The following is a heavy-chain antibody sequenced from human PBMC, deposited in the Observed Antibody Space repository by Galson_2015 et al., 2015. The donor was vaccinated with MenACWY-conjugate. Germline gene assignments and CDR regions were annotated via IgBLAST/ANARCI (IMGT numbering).Heavy chain of an antibody. CDR1: GFTLSTYA. CDR3: ARDNQHNPSVFQH. J-gene: IGHJ1*01. Sequence: SLRLSCAASGFTLSTYAMAWVRQAPGKGLEWVSVIGSSGSDTYYTDSVKGRFTISRDNSKNTLYLQMNSLRAEDTAVYYCARDNQHNPSVFQHWGQGTLVTVSS. V-gene: IGHV3-23*01. D-gene: IGHD1-14*01. CDR2: IGSSGSDT.